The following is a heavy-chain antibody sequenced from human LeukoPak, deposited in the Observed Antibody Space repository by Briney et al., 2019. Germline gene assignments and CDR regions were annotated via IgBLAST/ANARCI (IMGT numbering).Heavy chain of an antibody. CDR1: GGSFSGYY. V-gene: IGHV4-34*01. Sequence: SETLSLTCAVYGGSFSGYYWSWIRQPPGKGLEWIGEINHSGSTNYNPSLKSRVTISVDTSKNQFSLKLSSVTAADTAVYYCARQNGGNRSFDYWGQGTLVTVSS. D-gene: IGHD4-23*01. J-gene: IGHJ4*02. CDR3: ARQNGGNRSFDY. CDR2: INHSGST.